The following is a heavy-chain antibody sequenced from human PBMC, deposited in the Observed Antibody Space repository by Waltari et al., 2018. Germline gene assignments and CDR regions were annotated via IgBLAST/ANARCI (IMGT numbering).Heavy chain of an antibody. CDR2: INYSGNT. V-gene: IGHV4-39*06. D-gene: IGHD2-15*01. Sequence: RLQLQESGPGLLNPSETLSLTCTRSGGAITQRNSFWGWIRQPPGKGLEWIGSINYSGNTYYNPSLKNGVTISVDRSKNQFSLKVNSVTAADTAVYYCVRDRERVALLNWFDPWGQGTLVTVSS. CDR3: VRDRERVALLNWFDP. J-gene: IGHJ5*02. CDR1: GGAITQRNSF.